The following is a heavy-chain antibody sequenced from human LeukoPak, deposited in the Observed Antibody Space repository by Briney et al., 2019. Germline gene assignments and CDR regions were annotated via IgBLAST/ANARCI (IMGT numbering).Heavy chain of an antibody. J-gene: IGHJ4*02. Sequence: SETLSLTCTVSGESTRSYYWSWIRQPAGKGLEWIGRIYYSGSTNYNPSLKSRVTISVDTSKNQFSLKLSSVTAADTAVYYCARGDWRDGYNHFDYWGQGTLVTVSS. D-gene: IGHD5-24*01. V-gene: IGHV4-4*07. CDR1: GESTRSYY. CDR2: IYYSGST. CDR3: ARGDWRDGYNHFDY.